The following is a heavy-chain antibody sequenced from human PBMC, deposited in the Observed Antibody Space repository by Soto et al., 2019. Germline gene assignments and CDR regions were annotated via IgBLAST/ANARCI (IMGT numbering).Heavy chain of an antibody. CDR1: GFTFSSYG. D-gene: IGHD3-10*01. J-gene: IGHJ4*02. CDR2: IIYDGSTK. CDR3: AKDRMGAGVRGYFDY. V-gene: IGHV3-30*18. Sequence: QVQLVESGGGVVQPGRSLRLSCAASGFTFSSYGMHWVRQAPGKGLEWLAVIIYDGSTKYYADSVKGRFTISRDNSKRTLYLQMNSLGAEDTAVYYCAKDRMGAGVRGYFDYWGQGTLVTVSS.